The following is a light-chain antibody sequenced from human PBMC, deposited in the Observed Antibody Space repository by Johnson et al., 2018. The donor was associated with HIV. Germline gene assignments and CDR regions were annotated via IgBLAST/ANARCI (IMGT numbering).Light chain of an antibody. CDR1: SSNIGNNY. V-gene: IGLV1-51*01. J-gene: IGLJ1*01. CDR3: AAWDDSLNGYV. Sequence: QSVLTQPPSVSAAPGQKVTISCSGSSSNIGNNYVSWYQQLPGTAPKLLIYDNNKRPSGIPDRFSGSKSGTSASLALSGLQAEDEADYYCAAWDDSLNGYVFGTGTKVTVL. CDR2: DNN.